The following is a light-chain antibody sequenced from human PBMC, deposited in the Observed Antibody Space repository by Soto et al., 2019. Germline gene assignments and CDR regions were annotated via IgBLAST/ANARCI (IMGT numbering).Light chain of an antibody. Sequence: EIVLTQSPGTLSLSPGEIATLSCRASQRISNSYLAWYQQKPGQAPRLLIYGASTRATGIPARFSGSGSGTEFTLTISSLQPDDFATYYCQHYKMYSPWTFGQGTKVDIK. CDR2: GAS. CDR3: QHYKMYSPWT. J-gene: IGKJ1*01. CDR1: QRISNSY. V-gene: IGKV3-20*01.